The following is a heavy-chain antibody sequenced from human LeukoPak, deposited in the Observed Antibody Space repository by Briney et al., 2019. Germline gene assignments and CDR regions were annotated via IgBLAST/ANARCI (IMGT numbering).Heavy chain of an antibody. J-gene: IGHJ4*02. CDR1: AYTFTSYN. D-gene: IGHD7-27*01. CDR3: ARGPDWGFWHYFDY. CDR2: MNPNSGNT. Sequence: ASVKVCCNASAYTFTSYNIDWNRQANAPGLEWMGWMNPNSGNTGYAQKFQGRVTITRNTSISTAYMELSSLRSEDTAVYYCARGPDWGFWHYFDYWGQGTLVTVSS. V-gene: IGHV1-8*03.